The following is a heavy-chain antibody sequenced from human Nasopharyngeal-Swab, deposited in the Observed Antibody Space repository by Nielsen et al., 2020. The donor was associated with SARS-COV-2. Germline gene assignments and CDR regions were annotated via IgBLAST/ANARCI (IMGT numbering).Heavy chain of an antibody. J-gene: IGHJ4*02. CDR1: GFSLSTNGVA. CDR3: AHIRRITPRGRALGYYFDF. Sequence: SGPTLVKPTQTLTLTCSFSGFSLSTNGVAVGWVRQPPGKALEWLAIYYWDDDRRYSPSLEGRLTITKDTSRNQVGLRMTYIDSADTATYYCAHIRRITPRGRALGYYFDFWGPGILVTVSS. D-gene: IGHD4-23*01. V-gene: IGHV2-5*02. CDR2: YYWDDDR.